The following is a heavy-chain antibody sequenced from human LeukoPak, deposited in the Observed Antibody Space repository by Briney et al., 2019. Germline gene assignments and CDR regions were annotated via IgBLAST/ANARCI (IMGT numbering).Heavy chain of an antibody. D-gene: IGHD6-13*01. Sequence: GGSLRLSCAASGFTFSNVWMNWVRQAPGKGLEWVGRIKSKTDGGTTDYAAPVKGRFTISRDDSKNTLYLQLNSLRAGDTAVYYCSTGSPASGGLFDYWGQGTLVTVSS. CDR3: STGSPASGGLFDY. CDR2: IKSKTDGGTT. V-gene: IGHV3-15*01. CDR1: GFTFSNVW. J-gene: IGHJ4*02.